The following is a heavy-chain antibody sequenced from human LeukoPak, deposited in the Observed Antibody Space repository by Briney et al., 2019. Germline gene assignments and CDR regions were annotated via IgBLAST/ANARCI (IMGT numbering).Heavy chain of an antibody. J-gene: IGHJ5*02. Sequence: PGGSLRLSCAASGFTFSDYYMSWIRQAPGKGLEWLSYISSSGSTIYYADSVKGRFTISRDNANNSLYLQMNSLRAEDTAVYYCARVYYDFWSGYYRFDPWGQGTLVTVSS. D-gene: IGHD3-3*01. CDR1: GFTFSDYY. V-gene: IGHV3-11*04. CDR3: ARVYYDFWSGYYRFDP. CDR2: ISSSGSTI.